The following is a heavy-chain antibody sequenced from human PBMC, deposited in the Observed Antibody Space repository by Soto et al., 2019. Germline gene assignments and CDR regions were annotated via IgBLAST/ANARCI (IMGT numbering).Heavy chain of an antibody. CDR3: ARGKYDILTGYYMDV. V-gene: IGHV3-13*01. D-gene: IGHD3-9*01. CDR1: GFTFSSYD. Sequence: GGSLRLSCAASGFTFSSYDMHWVRQATGKGLEWVSAIGTAGDTYYPGSVKGRFTISRENAKNSLYLQMNSLRAGDTAVYYCARGKYDILTGYYMDVWGKGTTVTVSS. J-gene: IGHJ6*03. CDR2: IGTAGDT.